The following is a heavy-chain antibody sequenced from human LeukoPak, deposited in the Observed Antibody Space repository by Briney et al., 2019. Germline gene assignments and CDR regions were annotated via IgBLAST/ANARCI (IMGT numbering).Heavy chain of an antibody. CDR3: AKDRDFWSGYPSDY. CDR2: IYSGGST. Sequence: GGSLRLSCAASGFTVSSNYMSWVRQAPGKGLEWVSVIYSGGSTYYADSVKGRFTISRDNSKNTLSLQMNSLRAEDTAVYYCAKDRDFWSGYPSDYWGQGILVTVSS. V-gene: IGHV3-66*01. D-gene: IGHD3-3*01. CDR1: GFTVSSNY. J-gene: IGHJ4*02.